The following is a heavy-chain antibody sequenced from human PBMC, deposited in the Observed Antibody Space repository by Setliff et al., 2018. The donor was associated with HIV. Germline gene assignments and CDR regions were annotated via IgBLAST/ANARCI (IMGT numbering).Heavy chain of an antibody. CDR1: GDSISSGGHY. CDR3: ASRVTSRYSDDY. V-gene: IGHV4-30-4*08. D-gene: IGHD3-22*01. Sequence: PSETLSLTCSVSGDSISSGGHYWSWIRQSPGKGLEWIGYIQYSGSTYFNPSLKSRVSISTDTSKNQFSLKLTSVTAADTAVYYCASRVTSRYSDDYWGQGTLVTVSS. CDR2: IQYSGST. J-gene: IGHJ4*02.